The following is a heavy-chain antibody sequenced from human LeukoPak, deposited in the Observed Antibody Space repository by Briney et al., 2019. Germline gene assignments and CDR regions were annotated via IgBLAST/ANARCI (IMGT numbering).Heavy chain of an antibody. J-gene: IGHJ3*02. D-gene: IGHD3-9*01. V-gene: IGHV3-30*18. CDR3: AKDIFPLTGRDAFDI. Sequence: GRSLRLSCAASGFTFSSYGMHWVRQAPGKGLEWVAVISYDGSNKYYADSVKGRFTISRDNSKNTLYLQMNSLSAEDTAVYYCAKDIFPLTGRDAFDIWGQGTMVTVSS. CDR2: ISYDGSNK. CDR1: GFTFSSYG.